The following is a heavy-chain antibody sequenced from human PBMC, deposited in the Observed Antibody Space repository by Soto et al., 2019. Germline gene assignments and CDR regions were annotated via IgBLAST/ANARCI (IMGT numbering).Heavy chain of an antibody. CDR2: TYFRSKWYN. D-gene: IGHD5-12*01. J-gene: IGHJ5*02. Sequence: SRTLSLTCAISGDSVSSNTASWNWIRQSPSRGLEWLGRTYFRSKWYNDYAVSVKSRIIINPDTSNNQFSLQPNSVTPEDTAVYFCAKGDNLGPKTGYAFDPWGQGIMVTVSS. CDR1: GDSVSSNTAS. CDR3: AKGDNLGPKTGYAFDP. V-gene: IGHV6-1*01.